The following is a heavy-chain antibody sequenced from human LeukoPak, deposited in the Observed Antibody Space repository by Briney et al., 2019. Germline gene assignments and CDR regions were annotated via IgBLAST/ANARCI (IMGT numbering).Heavy chain of an antibody. CDR1: GFTFSSYA. CDR2: ISNDGSNK. CDR3: AKDRGSGYLDY. D-gene: IGHD6-19*01. V-gene: IGHV3-30*04. J-gene: IGHJ4*02. Sequence: PGGSLRLSCAASGFTFSSYAMHWVRQAPGKGLEWVAVISNDGSNKFYADSVKGRFTISRDNSKNTLYLQMNSLRAEDTAVYYCAKDRGSGYLDYWGQGTLVTVSS.